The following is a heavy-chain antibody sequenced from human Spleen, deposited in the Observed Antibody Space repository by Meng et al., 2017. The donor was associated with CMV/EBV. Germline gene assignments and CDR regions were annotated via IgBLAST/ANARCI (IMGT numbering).Heavy chain of an antibody. V-gene: IGHV4-61*08. CDR3: ARGPYYCTSTTCHKPFDY. CDR2: IYYSGST. CDR1: GGSVNRNGYY. J-gene: IGHJ4*02. Sequence: SETLSLTCTVSGGSVNRNGYYWSWIRQPPGKGLEWIGFIYYSGSTNYNPSLKSRVTISVDTSKNPFSLRLSSVTAADTAVYYCARGPYYCTSTTCHKPFDYWGQGALVTVSS. D-gene: IGHD2/OR15-2a*01.